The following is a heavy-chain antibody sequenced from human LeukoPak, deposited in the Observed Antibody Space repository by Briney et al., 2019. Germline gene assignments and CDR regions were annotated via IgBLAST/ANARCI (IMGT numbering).Heavy chain of an antibody. CDR2: ISSSSSYI. V-gene: IGHV3-21*01. J-gene: IGHJ4*02. CDR1: GFTFSRYS. D-gene: IGHD3-22*01. CDR3: ARDRGRYYYDSSGPSYYFDY. Sequence: GGSLRLSCAASGFTFSRYSMNWVRQAPGKGLEWVSSISSSSSYIYYADSVKGRFTISRDNAKNSLYLQMNSLRAEDTAVYYCARDRGRYYYDSSGPSYYFDYWGQGTLVTVSS.